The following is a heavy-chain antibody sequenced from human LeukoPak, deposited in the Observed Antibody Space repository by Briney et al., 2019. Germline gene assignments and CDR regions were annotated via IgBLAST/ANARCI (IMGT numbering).Heavy chain of an antibody. CDR1: GGSISSYY. CDR2: IHYSGST. CDR3: ARDAGATAY. V-gene: IGHV4-59*01. D-gene: IGHD4/OR15-4a*01. Sequence: SETLSLTCTVSGGSISSYYWSWIRQPPGKGLEWTGYIHYSGSTTYHPSLESRVTISLDTSKNQIFLKLTSVTSADTAVYYCARDAGATAYWGQGALVTVSS. J-gene: IGHJ4*02.